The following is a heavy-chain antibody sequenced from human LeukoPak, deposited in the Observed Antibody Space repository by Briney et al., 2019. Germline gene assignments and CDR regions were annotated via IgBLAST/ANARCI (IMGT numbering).Heavy chain of an antibody. V-gene: IGHV3-74*01. D-gene: IGHD3-10*02. J-gene: IGHJ6*04. CDR3: AELGITMIGGV. CDR2: INSDGSST. CDR1: GFAFSSSA. Sequence: PGGSLRLSCAASGFAFSSSATSWVRQAPGKGLVWVSRINSDGSSTSYADSVKGRFTISRDNAKNTLYLQMNSLRAEDTAVYYCAELGITMIGGVWGKGTTVTISS.